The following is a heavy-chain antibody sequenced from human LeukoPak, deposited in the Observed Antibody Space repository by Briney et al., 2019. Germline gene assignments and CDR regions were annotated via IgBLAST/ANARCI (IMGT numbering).Heavy chain of an antibody. Sequence: SETLSLTCTVSGGSISSYHWSWIRQPPGKGLEWIGYIYYSGSTNYNPSLKSRVTISVDTSKNQFSLKLNSVTAADTAVYYCAGVSGTSWYSSGYWGQGTLVTVSS. J-gene: IGHJ4*02. CDR2: IYYSGST. D-gene: IGHD6-13*01. CDR1: GGSISSYH. CDR3: AGVSGTSWYSSGY. V-gene: IGHV4-59*01.